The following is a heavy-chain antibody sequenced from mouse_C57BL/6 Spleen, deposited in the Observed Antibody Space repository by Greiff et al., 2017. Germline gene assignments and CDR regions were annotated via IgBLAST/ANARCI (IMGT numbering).Heavy chain of an antibody. J-gene: IGHJ1*03. V-gene: IGHV1-5*01. Sequence: EVQLQQSGTVLARPGASVKMSCKTSGYKFTSYWMHWVKQRPGQGLEWIGAIYPGNSDTSYNQKFKGKAKLTAVTSASTAYMELSSLTNEDSAVYYCTRNYGSSYWYFDVWGTGTTVTVSS. CDR1: GYKFTSYW. D-gene: IGHD1-1*01. CDR3: TRNYGSSYWYFDV. CDR2: IYPGNSDT.